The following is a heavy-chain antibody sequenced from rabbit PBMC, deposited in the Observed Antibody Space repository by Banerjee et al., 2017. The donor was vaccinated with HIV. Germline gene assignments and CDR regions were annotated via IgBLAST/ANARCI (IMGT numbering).Heavy chain of an antibody. CDR1: GIDFSSYYY. D-gene: IGHD5-1*01. CDR2: IGAGSGGST. CDR3: ATNRGGSWYFNL. Sequence: QQLEESGGGLVKPGGTLTLTCKASGIDFSSYYYMCWVRQAPGKGLEWIACIGAGSGGSTYYASWVKGRFTISKTSSTTVTLQMTSLTVADTATYFCATNRGGSWYFNLWGQGTLVTVS. J-gene: IGHJ4*01. V-gene: IGHV1S40*01.